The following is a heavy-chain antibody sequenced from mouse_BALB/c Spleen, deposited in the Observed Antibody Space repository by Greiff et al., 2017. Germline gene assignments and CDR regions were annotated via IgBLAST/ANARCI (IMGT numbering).Heavy chain of an antibody. V-gene: IGHV1-62-2*01. J-gene: IGHJ4*01. Sequence: VQLQQSGAELVKPGASVKLSCKASGYTFTEYTIHWVKQRSGQGLGWIGWFYPGSGSIKYNEKFKDKATLTADKSSSTVYMELSRLTSEDSAVYFCARHEEGYSYDGGYAMDYWGQGTSVTVSS. D-gene: IGHD2-12*01. CDR2: FYPGSGSI. CDR1: GYTFTEYT. CDR3: ARHEEGYSYDGGYAMDY.